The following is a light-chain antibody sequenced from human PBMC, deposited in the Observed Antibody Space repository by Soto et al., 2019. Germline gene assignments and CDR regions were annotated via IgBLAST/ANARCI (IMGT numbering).Light chain of an antibody. J-gene: IGKJ1*01. CDR1: QSVSY. CDR3: QQRSNWSWT. CDR2: DAS. V-gene: IGKV3-11*01. Sequence: NVFAQSPATPSFFPGGRTTLFLSASQSVSYLAWYQQKPGQAPRLLIYDASNRATGIPARFSGSGSGTDFTLTISGLEPEDFAVYYCQQRSNWSWTFGQGTKVDIK.